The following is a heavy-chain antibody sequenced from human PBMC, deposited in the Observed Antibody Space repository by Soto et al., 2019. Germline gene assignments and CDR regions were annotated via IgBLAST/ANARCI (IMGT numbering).Heavy chain of an antibody. Sequence: GGSLRLSCAASGFTFSGSAMHWVRQASGKGLEWVGRIRSKANSYATAYAASVKGRFTISRDDSKNTAYLQMNSLKTEDTAVYYCTTPYGQQLHYYGMDVWGQGTTVTVSS. J-gene: IGHJ6*02. D-gene: IGHD6-13*01. CDR3: TTPYGQQLHYYGMDV. CDR2: IRSKANSYAT. V-gene: IGHV3-73*01. CDR1: GFTFSGSA.